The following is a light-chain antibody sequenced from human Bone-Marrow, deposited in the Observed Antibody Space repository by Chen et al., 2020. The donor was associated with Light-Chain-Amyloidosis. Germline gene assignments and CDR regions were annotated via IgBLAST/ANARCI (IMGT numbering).Light chain of an antibody. CDR3: QQYGPSPLT. J-gene: IGKJ4*01. CDR1: QTISSNY. CDR2: GSS. Sequence: EIVLTQSPGTLSLSPGEGANLSCRASQTISSNYLTWYQQKFGQAPRLLIYGSSSRATGIPDRFTCSGSLTDFTLTINILAPEDFAMYYCQQYGPSPLTFGGGTKVEIK. V-gene: IGKV3-20*01.